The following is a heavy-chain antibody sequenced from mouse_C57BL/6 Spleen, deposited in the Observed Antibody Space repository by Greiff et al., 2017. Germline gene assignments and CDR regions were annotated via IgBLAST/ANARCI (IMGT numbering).Heavy chain of an antibody. CDR3: ANYYGSRNWYFDV. Sequence: EVKVVESGGGLVKPGGSLKLSCAASGFTFSSYAMSWVRQTPEKRLEWVATISDGGSYTYYPDNVKGRFTISRDNAKNNLYLQMSHLKSGDTAMYYCANYYGSRNWYFDVWGTGTTVTVSS. D-gene: IGHD1-1*01. J-gene: IGHJ1*03. V-gene: IGHV5-4*03. CDR2: ISDGGSYT. CDR1: GFTFSSYA.